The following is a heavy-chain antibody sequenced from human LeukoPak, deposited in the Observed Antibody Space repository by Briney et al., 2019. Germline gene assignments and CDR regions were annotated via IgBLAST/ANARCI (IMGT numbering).Heavy chain of an antibody. D-gene: IGHD1-26*01. Sequence: GESLKISCKASGYAFTGDWIGWVRQMPGKGLGWMGIIYPGDSDTKYNAPFQGQVTISADKSISTAYLQWGSLKASDTAMYYCATPRGEWELLPSNWGQGTMVTVSS. V-gene: IGHV5-51*01. CDR3: ATPRGEWELLPSN. J-gene: IGHJ3*01. CDR1: GYAFTGDW. CDR2: IYPGDSDT.